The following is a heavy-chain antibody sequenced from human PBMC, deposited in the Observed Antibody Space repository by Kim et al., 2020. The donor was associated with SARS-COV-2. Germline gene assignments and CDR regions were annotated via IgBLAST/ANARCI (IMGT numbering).Heavy chain of an antibody. CDR3: AKDQNPGGFPDIVATIGYYYGMDV. V-gene: IGHV3-30*18. CDR1: GFTFSSYG. CDR2: ISYDGSNK. Sequence: GGSLRLSCAASGFTFSSYGMHWVRQAPGKGLEWVAVISYDGSNKYYADSVKGRFTISRDNSKNTLYLQMNSLRAEDTAVYYCAKDQNPGGFPDIVATIGYYYGMDVWGQGTTVTVSS. D-gene: IGHD5-12*01. J-gene: IGHJ6*02.